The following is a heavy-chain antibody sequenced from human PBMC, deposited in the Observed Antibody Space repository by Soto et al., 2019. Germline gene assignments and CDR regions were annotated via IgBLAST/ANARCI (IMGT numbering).Heavy chain of an antibody. CDR1: GGSISSSNW. D-gene: IGHD6-13*01. CDR2: IYHSGST. CDR3: ARALAAADTYLFDY. V-gene: IGHV4-4*02. Sequence: QVQLQESGPGLVKPSGTLSLTCAVSGGSISSSNWWSWVRQPPGKGLEWIGEIYHSGSTNYNPSLKIRVTIAVDKSKNQFSLKLSSVTAADTAVYYCARALAAADTYLFDYWGQGTLVTVSS. J-gene: IGHJ4*02.